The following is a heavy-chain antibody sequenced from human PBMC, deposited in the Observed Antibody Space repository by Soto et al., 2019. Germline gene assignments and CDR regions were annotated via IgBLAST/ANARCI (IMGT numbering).Heavy chain of an antibody. CDR2: IYYSGST. Sequence: QVQLQESGPGLVKPSQTLSLTCTVSGGSISSGDYYWSWIRQPPGKGLEWIGYIYYSGSTYYNPSLKSRVTISVDTSKNQFSLKLSSVTAADTAVYYCARVVIDPAVSKLDYYYYGMDVWGQGTTVTVSS. J-gene: IGHJ6*02. CDR1: GGSISSGDYY. V-gene: IGHV4-30-4*01. CDR3: ARVVIDPAVSKLDYYYYGMDV. D-gene: IGHD3-22*01.